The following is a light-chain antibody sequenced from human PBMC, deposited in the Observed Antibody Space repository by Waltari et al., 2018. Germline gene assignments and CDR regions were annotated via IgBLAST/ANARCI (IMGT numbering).Light chain of an antibody. Sequence: DIVMTQSPDSLAVSLGERATINCKSSQSVISSFNNKNYLTWFQQKAGEPPKLLIYWASTRESGGPDRFSGSGSGTDFTLTISGLQAEDVAVYYCQQYSATPPTFGQGTKVEIK. CDR1: QSVISSFNNKNY. CDR3: QQYSATPPT. J-gene: IGKJ1*01. CDR2: WAS. V-gene: IGKV4-1*01.